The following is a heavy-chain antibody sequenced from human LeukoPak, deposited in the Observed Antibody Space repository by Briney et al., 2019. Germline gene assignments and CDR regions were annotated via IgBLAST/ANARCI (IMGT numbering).Heavy chain of an antibody. CDR3: AKTIAAAAYNWFDP. Sequence: PGGSLRLSCAASGFTFSSYTMHWIRQAPGKGLEWVSSISGSNSYIFYADSVKGRFTVSRDNAKDSLYLQMNSLRAEDTAVYYCAKTIAAAAYNWFDPWGQGTLVTVSS. CDR2: ISGSNSYI. D-gene: IGHD6-13*01. V-gene: IGHV3-21*04. CDR1: GFTFSSYT. J-gene: IGHJ5*02.